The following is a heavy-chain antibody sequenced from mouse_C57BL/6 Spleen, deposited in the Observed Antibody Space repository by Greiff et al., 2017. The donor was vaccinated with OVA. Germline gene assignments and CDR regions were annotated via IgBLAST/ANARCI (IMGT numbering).Heavy chain of an antibody. V-gene: IGHV1-64*01. CDR3: ARMGITTEYFDV. D-gene: IGHD1-1*01. CDR1: GYTFTSYW. Sequence: QVQLQQSGAELVKPGASVKLSCKASGYTFTSYWMHWVKQRPGQGLEWIGMIHPNSGSTNYNEKFKSKATLTVDKSSSTAYMQLSSLTSEDSAVYYCARMGITTEYFDVWGTGTTVTVSS. CDR2: IHPNSGST. J-gene: IGHJ1*03.